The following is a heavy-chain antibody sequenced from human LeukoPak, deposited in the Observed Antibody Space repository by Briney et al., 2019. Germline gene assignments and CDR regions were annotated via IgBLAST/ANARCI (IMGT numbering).Heavy chain of an antibody. J-gene: IGHJ4*02. V-gene: IGHV1-18*01. CDR3: ATHFWSLGSSRTRYFDY. D-gene: IGHD3-3*02. CDR1: GYTFTSYG. CDR2: ISAYNGNT. Sequence: WASVRVSCKASGYTFTSYGISWVRQAPGQGLEWMGWISAYNGNTNYAQKLQGRVTMTTDTSTSTAYMELRSLRSDDTAVYYCATHFWSLGSSRTRYFDYWGQGTLVTVSS.